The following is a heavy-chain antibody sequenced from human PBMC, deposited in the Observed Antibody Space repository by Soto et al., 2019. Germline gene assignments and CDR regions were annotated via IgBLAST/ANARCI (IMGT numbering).Heavy chain of an antibody. J-gene: IGHJ4*02. D-gene: IGHD3-22*01. CDR1: GYTFTAYG. CDR2: VSTSDDRT. V-gene: IGHV1-18*01. Sequence: GSVKVSCKTSGYTFTAYGLAWLRQAPGQRPEWMGWVSTSDDRTNYAQKFQGRVTMTTDRSTTTTYVELRSLRADDTAVYYCTRELNTESSAYYSFAYWGQGTLVTVSS. CDR3: TRELNTESSAYYSFAY.